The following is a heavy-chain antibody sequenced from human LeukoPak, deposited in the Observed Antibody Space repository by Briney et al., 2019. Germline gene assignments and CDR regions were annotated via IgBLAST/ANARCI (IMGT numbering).Heavy chain of an antibody. CDR1: GGSISSGSYY. CDR3: ARGRGGCPTDY. Sequence: SQTLSLTCTVSGGSISSGSYYWSWIRQPAGKGLEWIGRIYTSGSTNYNPSLKSRVTISVDTSKNQFSLKLSSVTAADTAVYYCARGRGGCPTDYWGQGTLVTVSS. J-gene: IGHJ4*02. CDR2: IYTSGST. V-gene: IGHV4-61*02. D-gene: IGHD2-15*01.